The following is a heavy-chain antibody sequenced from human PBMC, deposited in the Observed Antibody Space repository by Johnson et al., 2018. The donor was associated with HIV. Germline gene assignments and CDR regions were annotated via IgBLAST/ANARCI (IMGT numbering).Heavy chain of an antibody. D-gene: IGHD1-26*01. Sequence: QLVESGGGWVQPGGSLRLSCAASGFTFSSYDMHWVRQTTGKVLQWVSGIGTAGDTYYSGSVKGRFTISRENAKNSLYLQMNSLRAEDTAVYYCAGLGGSHDAFDIWGQGTMVTVSS. CDR2: IGTAGDT. CDR3: AGLGGSHDAFDI. J-gene: IGHJ3*02. V-gene: IGHV3-13*01. CDR1: GFTFSSYD.